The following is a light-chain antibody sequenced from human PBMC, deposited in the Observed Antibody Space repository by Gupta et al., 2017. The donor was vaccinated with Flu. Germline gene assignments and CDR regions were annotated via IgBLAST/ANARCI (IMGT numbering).Light chain of an antibody. Sequence: EIVLTQSPGTLSLSPGETATLSCRASQSLRTTYLGWYQQKPGQAPRLLLYGASSRATGIPDRFSGSGSETDFTLTISKLEPEDSAVYYCQQYGTSPWTFGQESKVEIK. CDR2: GAS. CDR1: QSLRTTY. J-gene: IGKJ1*01. V-gene: IGKV3-20*01. CDR3: QQYGTSPWT.